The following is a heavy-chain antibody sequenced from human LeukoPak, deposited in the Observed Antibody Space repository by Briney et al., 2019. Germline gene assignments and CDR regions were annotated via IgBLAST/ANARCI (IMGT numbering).Heavy chain of an antibody. CDR3: TRESGAFSPFGF. Sequence: SETLSLTCAVSGGSILSTNWGRGGRQPPGKGLEWIGEVHLNGATNYNPSVERRVTMSIDKSKNHLSLEVISVTAADTAMYYCTRESGAFSPFGFWGQGTLVTVSS. J-gene: IGHJ4*02. CDR1: GGSILSTNW. V-gene: IGHV4-4*02. CDR2: VHLNGAT. D-gene: IGHD1-26*01.